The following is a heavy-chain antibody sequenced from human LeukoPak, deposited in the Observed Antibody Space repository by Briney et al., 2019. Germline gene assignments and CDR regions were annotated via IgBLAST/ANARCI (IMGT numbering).Heavy chain of an antibody. J-gene: IGHJ4*02. Sequence: GGSLRLSCAASGFTFGDYTMHWVRQAPGKGLQWVSLISWDGSTIYYADSVKGRFTISRDNSKNFLYLQMNSLRAEDTAVYYCAKDASTVTLHADYWGQGTLVTVSS. V-gene: IGHV3-43*01. CDR2: ISWDGSTI. D-gene: IGHD4-17*01. CDR1: GFTFGDYT. CDR3: AKDASTVTLHADY.